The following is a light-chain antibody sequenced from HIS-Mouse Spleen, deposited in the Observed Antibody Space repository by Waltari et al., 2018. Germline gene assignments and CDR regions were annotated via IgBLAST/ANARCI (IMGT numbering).Light chain of an antibody. J-gene: IGLJ3*02. CDR2: EGS. CDR1: SRDVASYNL. V-gene: IGLV2-23*01. CDR3: CSYAGSSTLV. Sequence: QSALTQPASVSGSPGQSITIPCTGTSRDVASYNLFAWYQQHPGKAPKLMIYEGSKRPSGVSNRFSGSKSGNTASLTISGLQAEDEADYYCCSYAGSSTLVFGGGTKLTVL.